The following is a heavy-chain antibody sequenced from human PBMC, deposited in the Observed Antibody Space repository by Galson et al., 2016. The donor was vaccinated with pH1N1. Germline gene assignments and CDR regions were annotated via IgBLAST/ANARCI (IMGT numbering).Heavy chain of an antibody. Sequence: SLRLSCAPSGFRFSSYWMTWVRQAPEQGLEWVANINEDGSKIYYVASVNGRFTISRDNAKNSLYLQMNSLRAEETAVYYCARSIGNIGAHWGQGTLVTVSS. J-gene: IGHJ4*02. CDR2: INEDGSKI. V-gene: IGHV3-7*01. CDR3: ARSIGNIGAH. D-gene: IGHD5-12*01. CDR1: GFRFSSYW.